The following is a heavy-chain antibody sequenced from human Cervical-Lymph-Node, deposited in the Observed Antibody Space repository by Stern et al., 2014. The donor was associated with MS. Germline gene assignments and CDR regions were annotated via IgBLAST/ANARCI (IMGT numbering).Heavy chain of an antibody. CDR3: ARTRYSSSWYTFDP. CDR2: VDPGDSDP. V-gene: IGHV5-51*03. D-gene: IGHD6-13*01. J-gene: IGHJ5*02. CDR1: GYSFTSYW. Sequence: EVQLEESGAEVKKPGESLKISCTGSGYSFTSYWIAWVRHMPGKGLEWMGIVDPGDSDPRYSPSFQGQVSISADKSTSTAYLQWSSLKASDTAMYYCARTRYSSSWYTFDPWGQGTLVTVSS.